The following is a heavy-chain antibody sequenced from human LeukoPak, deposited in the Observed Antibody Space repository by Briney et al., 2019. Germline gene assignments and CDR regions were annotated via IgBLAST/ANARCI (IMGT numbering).Heavy chain of an antibody. D-gene: IGHD2-15*01. CDR3: VRDNPRCCGVVPANINDY. Sequence: PGGSLRLSCAASGFTFSRDSMNWVRQAPGKGLEWISYISHDGAIIYYADSVRGRFTISRDNARNSLYLQMHSLRAEDTAVYYCVRDNPRCCGVVPANINDYWGQGTLVTVSS. CDR2: ISHDGAII. V-gene: IGHV3-48*01. CDR1: GFTFSRDS. J-gene: IGHJ4*02.